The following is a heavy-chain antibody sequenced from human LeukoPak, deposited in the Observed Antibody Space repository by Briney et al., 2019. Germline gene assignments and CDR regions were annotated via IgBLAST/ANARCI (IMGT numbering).Heavy chain of an antibody. Sequence: ASVKVSCKASGYTFVIYGISWVRQAPGQGLEWMGWISAYNGNTNYAQKFQGRVTITADESTSTAYMELSSLRSEDTAVYYCAVGYYDSSGYYYYYYYMDVWGKGTTVTVSS. CDR1: GYTFVIYG. V-gene: IGHV1-18*01. D-gene: IGHD3-22*01. J-gene: IGHJ6*03. CDR3: AVGYYDSSGYYYYYYYMDV. CDR2: ISAYNGNT.